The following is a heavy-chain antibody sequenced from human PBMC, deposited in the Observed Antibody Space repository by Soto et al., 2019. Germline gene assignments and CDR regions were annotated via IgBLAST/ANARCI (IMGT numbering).Heavy chain of an antibody. CDR1: GGSISSYY. CDR3: ARTPDLAMVRGVIIAPFDY. J-gene: IGHJ4*02. D-gene: IGHD3-10*01. CDR2: IYYSGST. Sequence: PSETLSLTCTVSGGSISSYYWSWIRQPPGKGLECIGYIYYSGSTNYNPSLKSRVTISVDTSKNQFSLKLSSVTAADTAVYYCARTPDLAMVRGVIIAPFDYWGQGTLVTVSS. V-gene: IGHV4-59*01.